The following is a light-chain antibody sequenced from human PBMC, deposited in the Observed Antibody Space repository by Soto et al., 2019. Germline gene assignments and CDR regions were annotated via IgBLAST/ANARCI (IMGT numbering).Light chain of an antibody. Sequence: ESVFTQSPGTLSLSPGERATLSCRASQSVSSSYLAWYQQKPGQAPRLLIYGASSRATGIPDRLGGSGSGTDFTLTISRLEPEDFAVYYCQQYGSSPPLTFGAGTKVDI. CDR1: QSVSSSY. V-gene: IGKV3-20*01. CDR2: GAS. CDR3: QQYGSSPPLT. J-gene: IGKJ3*01.